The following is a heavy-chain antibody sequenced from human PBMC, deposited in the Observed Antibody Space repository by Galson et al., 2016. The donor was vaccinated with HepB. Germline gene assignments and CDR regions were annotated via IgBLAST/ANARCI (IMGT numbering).Heavy chain of an antibody. J-gene: IGHJ5*02. CDR2: LDPHDVET. CDR3: ATDNWFDP. Sequence: SVKVSCKVSGYTLTELSIHWVRQAPGKGLEWMGGLDPHDVETIYAQKFQGRVTMTEDTSTDTAYMELSSLRSEDTAVYYCATDNWFDPWGQGTLVTVSS. V-gene: IGHV1-24*01. CDR1: GYTLTELS.